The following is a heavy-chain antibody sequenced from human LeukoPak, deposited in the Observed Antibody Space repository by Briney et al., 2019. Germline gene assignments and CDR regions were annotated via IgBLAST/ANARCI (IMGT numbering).Heavy chain of an antibody. CDR3: VKECGHQ. D-gene: IGHD1-26*01. Sequence: GGSLRLSCADSGFTFRIYAMSWVRQAPGKGLEWVSTISDSGGSTYYADSVKGRFTISRDSSKNTLYLRMNSLRAEDTAVYYWVKECGHQWAQGTLVTVSS. CDR2: ISDSGGST. V-gene: IGHV3-23*01. J-gene: IGHJ4*02. CDR1: GFTFRIYA.